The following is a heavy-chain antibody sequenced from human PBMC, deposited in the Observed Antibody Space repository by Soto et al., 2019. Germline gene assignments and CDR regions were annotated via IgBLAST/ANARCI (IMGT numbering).Heavy chain of an antibody. J-gene: IGHJ4*02. V-gene: IGHV3-48*02. Sequence: EVQLVESGGGSIQTGGSLRLSCAASGFTFSSYNMNWVRQAPGKGLEWISYISSTGSTTYYADSVKGRFTTSRDNAKNPLFLQMNSLRDEDTAVYYCAREARGFDYWGKGTLVTVSS. CDR2: ISSTGSTT. CDR3: AREARGFDY. D-gene: IGHD3-10*01. CDR1: GFTFSSYN.